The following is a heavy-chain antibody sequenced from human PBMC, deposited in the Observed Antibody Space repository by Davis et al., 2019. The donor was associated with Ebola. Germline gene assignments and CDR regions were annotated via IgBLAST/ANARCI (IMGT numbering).Heavy chain of an antibody. J-gene: IGHJ4*02. V-gene: IGHV1-2*02. CDR3: ASFIAVAVNTIDY. Sequence: AASVKVSCKASGYTFTSYGITWVRQAPGQGLEWMGWINPNSGGTNYAQKFQGRVTMTRDTSISTAYMELSRLRSDDTAVYYCASFIAVAVNTIDYWGQGTLVTVSS. CDR1: GYTFTSYG. CDR2: INPNSGGT. D-gene: IGHD6-19*01.